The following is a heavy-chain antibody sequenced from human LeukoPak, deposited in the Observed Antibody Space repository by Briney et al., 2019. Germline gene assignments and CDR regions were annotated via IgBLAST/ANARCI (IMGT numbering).Heavy chain of an antibody. J-gene: IGHJ4*02. D-gene: IGHD4-23*01. CDR2: IYYSGST. CDR1: GGSFSPYY. V-gene: IGHV4-59*01. CDR3: ARVSRGNSVGGDY. Sequence: SETLSLTCTVSGGSFSPYYWIWIRQPPGKGLEWIGYIYYSGSTNYNPSLKSRVTISLDTSKNQFSLKLSSVTAADTAMYYCARVSRGNSVGGDYWGQGTLVTVSS.